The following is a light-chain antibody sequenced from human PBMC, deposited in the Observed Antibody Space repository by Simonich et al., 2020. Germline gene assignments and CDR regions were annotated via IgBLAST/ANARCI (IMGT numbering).Light chain of an antibody. CDR3: SSYTSSSTWV. J-gene: IGLJ3*02. CDR1: SSDVGGYNY. CDR2: DVS. V-gene: IGLV2-14*01. Sequence: QSALTQPASVSGSPGQSITISCTGTSSDVGGYNYVSWYQQHPGKAPKRMIYDVSKRPPGVSNRFSGSKSGNTASLTISGLQAEDEADYYCSSYTSSSTWVFGGGTKLTVL.